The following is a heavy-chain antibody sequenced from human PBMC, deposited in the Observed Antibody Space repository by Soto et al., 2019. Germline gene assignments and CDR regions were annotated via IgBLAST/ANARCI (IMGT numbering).Heavy chain of an antibody. D-gene: IGHD3-10*01. V-gene: IGHV4-59*01. CDR1: GDSTSRYY. J-gene: IGHJ6*02. CDR2: IYYSGET. CDR3: ARDQGGEFLKGSGMDV. Sequence: QVQLQESGPGLVKPSETLSLTCTVSGDSTSRYYWSWVRLSPGKGLAWIGYIYYSGETNYNPSVKSRVTISVDRTKNQFSLKLSSVTAADTAVYYCARDQGGEFLKGSGMDVWGQGTTVTVSS.